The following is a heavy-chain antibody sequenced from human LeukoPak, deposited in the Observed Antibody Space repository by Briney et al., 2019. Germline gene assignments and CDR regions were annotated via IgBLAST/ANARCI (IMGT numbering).Heavy chain of an antibody. CDR2: IYSDGRT. J-gene: IGHJ3*02. V-gene: IGHV3-66*01. CDR1: GFTFSSCE. Sequence: GGSLRLSCAASGFTFSSCEMNWARQAPGKGLEWVSVIYSDGRTYYADSVKARFTISRDNSKNMLYLQMNSLRAEDTAVYYCARVTFNYYGSGDAFDMWGQGTMVTVSS. CDR3: ARVTFNYYGSGDAFDM. D-gene: IGHD3-10*01.